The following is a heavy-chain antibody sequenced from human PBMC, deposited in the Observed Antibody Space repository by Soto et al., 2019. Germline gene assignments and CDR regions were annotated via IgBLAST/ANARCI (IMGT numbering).Heavy chain of an antibody. D-gene: IGHD2-21*02. J-gene: IGHJ6*03. V-gene: IGHV1-18*01. CDR2: ISAYNGNT. CDR3: ARQVLLAWAVTGNYYYYYMDV. CDR1: GYTFTSYG. Sequence: ASVKVSCKASGYTFTSYGISWVRQAPGQGLERMGWISAYNGNTNYAQKLQGRVTMTTDTSTSTAYMELRSLRSDDTAVYYCARQVLLAWAVTGNYYYYYMDVWGKGTTVTVSS.